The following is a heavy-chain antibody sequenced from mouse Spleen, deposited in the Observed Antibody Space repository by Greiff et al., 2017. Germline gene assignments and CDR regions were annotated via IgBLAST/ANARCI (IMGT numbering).Heavy chain of an antibody. D-gene: IGHD3-3*01. CDR3: AKGLAWAGFDY. CDR2: IYPGDGDT. J-gene: IGHJ2*01. CDR1: GYAFSSSW. Sequence: VQLQQSGPELVKPGASVKISCKASGYAFSSSWMNWVKQRPGKGLEWIGRIYPGDGDTNYNGKFKGKATLTADKSSSTAYMQLSSLTSEDSAVYFCAKGLAWAGFDYWGQGTTLTVSS. V-gene: IGHV1-82*01.